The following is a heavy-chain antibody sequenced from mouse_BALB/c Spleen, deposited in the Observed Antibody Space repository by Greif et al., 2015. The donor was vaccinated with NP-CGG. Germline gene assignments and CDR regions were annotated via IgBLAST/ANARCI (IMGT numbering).Heavy chain of an antibody. CDR2: ISSGGSYT. CDR3: TREEYGYGFDY. V-gene: IGHV5-6-4*01. CDR1: GFTFSSYT. D-gene: IGHD2-2*01. J-gene: IGHJ2*01. Sequence: EVMLVESGGGLVKPGGSLKLSCAASGFTFSSYTMSWVRQTPEKRLEWVATISSGGSYTYYPDSVKGRFTISRDNAKNTLYLQMSSLKSEDTAMCYCTREEYGYGFDYWGQGTTLTVSS.